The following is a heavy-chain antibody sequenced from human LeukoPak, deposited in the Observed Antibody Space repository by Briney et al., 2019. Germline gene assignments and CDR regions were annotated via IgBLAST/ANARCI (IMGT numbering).Heavy chain of an antibody. Sequence: GASVKVSCKASGYTFTSYYMHWVRQAPGQGVEGMGIINPSGGSTSYAQKFQGRVTMTRDTSTSTVYMELSSLRSEDTAVYYCARDGRDTAMASYFDYWGQGTLVTVSS. CDR1: GYTFTSYY. CDR3: ARDGRDTAMASYFDY. D-gene: IGHD5-18*01. V-gene: IGHV1-46*01. J-gene: IGHJ4*02. CDR2: INPSGGST.